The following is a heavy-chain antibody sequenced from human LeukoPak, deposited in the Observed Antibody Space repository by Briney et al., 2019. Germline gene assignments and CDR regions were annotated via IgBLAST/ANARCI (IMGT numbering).Heavy chain of an antibody. CDR2: ISVYYGNT. CDR3: ARGSSAWSFDY. CDR1: GYTFSTYR. V-gene: IGHV1-18*01. J-gene: IGHJ4*02. Sequence: ASVKVSCKATGYTFSTYRIIWVRQAPGQGLEWMGCISVYYGNTNYAQKLEGRVTMTTDTSTSTAYIELRSLRSDDTALYYCARGSSAWSFDYWGQGTLVTVSS. D-gene: IGHD6-13*01.